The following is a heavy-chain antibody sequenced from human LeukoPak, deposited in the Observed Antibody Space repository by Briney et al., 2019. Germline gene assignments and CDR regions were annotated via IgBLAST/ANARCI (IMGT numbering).Heavy chain of an antibody. CDR2: INHSGST. D-gene: IGHD6-13*01. Sequence: GSLRLSRAASGFTFSNAWMSWVRQAPGKGLEWVGEINHSGSTNYNPSLKSRVTISVDTSKNQFSLKLSSVTAADTAVYYCARRIAAAGNWFDPWGQGTLVTVSS. J-gene: IGHJ5*02. CDR3: ARRIAAAGNWFDP. V-gene: IGHV4-34*01. CDR1: GFTFSNAW.